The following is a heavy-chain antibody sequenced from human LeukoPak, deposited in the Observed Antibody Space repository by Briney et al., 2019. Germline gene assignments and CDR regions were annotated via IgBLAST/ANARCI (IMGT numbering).Heavy chain of an antibody. Sequence: GGSLRLSCAASGYTFSRHGIHWVRQAPGKGLEWVAVVWYDGRNRDYADSVKGRFTISKDNSRNTLYLQMNSLRAEDTAVYYCSSSLYSRGWSLNSGAFGIWGQGTMVTVSS. J-gene: IGHJ3*02. V-gene: IGHV3-33*01. CDR2: VWYDGRNR. CDR1: GYTFSRHG. CDR3: SSSLYSRGWSLNSGAFGI. D-gene: IGHD6-19*01.